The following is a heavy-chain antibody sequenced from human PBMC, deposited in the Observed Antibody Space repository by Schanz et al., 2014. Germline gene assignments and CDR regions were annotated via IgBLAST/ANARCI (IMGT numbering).Heavy chain of an antibody. CDR3: ASPSGYSDYGTYFDF. V-gene: IGHV3-23*04. CDR2: LSGSGGST. D-gene: IGHD5-12*01. CDR1: GFTFSSYA. Sequence: VQLVESGGGVVQPGGSLRLSCAASGFTFSSYAMSWVRQAPGKGLEWVSALSGSGGSTYYADSVKGRFTISRDNSRNTLYLQMNSLRTEDTAVYYCASPSGYSDYGTYFDFWGQGTLVTVSS. J-gene: IGHJ4*02.